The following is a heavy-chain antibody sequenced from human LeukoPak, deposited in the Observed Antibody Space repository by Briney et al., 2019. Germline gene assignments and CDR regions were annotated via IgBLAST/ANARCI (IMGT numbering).Heavy chain of an antibody. D-gene: IGHD3-22*01. Sequence: SETLSLTCTVSGGSISSSSYYWGWIRQPPGKGLEWIGSIYYSGSTYYNPSLKSRVTISVDTSKNQFSLKLSSVTAADTAVYYCASTTYYYDSSGYPVGGWFDPWGQGTLVTVSS. V-gene: IGHV4-39*07. CDR2: IYYSGST. CDR3: ASTTYYYDSSGYPVGGWFDP. J-gene: IGHJ5*02. CDR1: GGSISSSSYY.